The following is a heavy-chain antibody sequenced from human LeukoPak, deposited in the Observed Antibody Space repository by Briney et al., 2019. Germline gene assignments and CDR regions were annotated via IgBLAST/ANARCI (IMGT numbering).Heavy chain of an antibody. D-gene: IGHD3-10*01. CDR2: INHSGST. V-gene: IGHV4-34*01. CDR1: GFTFSSYS. Sequence: GSLRLSCAASGFTFSSYSMNWVRQPPGKGLEWIGEINHSGSTNYNPSLKSRVTISVDTSKIQFSLKLSSVTAADTAVYYCARGPRYYYGSGSYRHYYYYGMDVWGKGTTVTVSS. J-gene: IGHJ6*04. CDR3: ARGPRYYYGSGSYRHYYYYGMDV.